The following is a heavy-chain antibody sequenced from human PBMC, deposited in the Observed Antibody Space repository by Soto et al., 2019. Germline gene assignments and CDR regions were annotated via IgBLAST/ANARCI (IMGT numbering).Heavy chain of an antibody. D-gene: IGHD2-15*01. CDR3: ARGRGYCSGGSCYQEPDDAFDI. CDR1: GGSFSGYY. CDR2: INHSGST. V-gene: IGHV4-34*01. J-gene: IGHJ3*02. Sequence: SETLSLTCAVYGGSFSGYYWSWIRQPPGKGLEWIGEINHSGSTNYNPSLKSRVTISVDTSKNQFSLKLSSVTAADTAVYYCARGRGYCSGGSCYQEPDDAFDICSQGTMVTVSS.